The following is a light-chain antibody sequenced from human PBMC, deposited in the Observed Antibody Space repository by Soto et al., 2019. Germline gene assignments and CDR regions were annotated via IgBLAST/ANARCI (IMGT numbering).Light chain of an antibody. CDR2: EVS. V-gene: IGLV2-14*01. CDR1: SSDVGTYNY. Sequence: QSALTQPASVSGSPGQSITISCTGTSSDVGTYNYVSWYQQHPGKAPKLMIYEVSNWPSGVSNRFSGSKSGNTASLTISGLQAEDEADYYCSSYTTSSTRVFGGGTKLTVL. J-gene: IGLJ3*02. CDR3: SSYTTSSTRV.